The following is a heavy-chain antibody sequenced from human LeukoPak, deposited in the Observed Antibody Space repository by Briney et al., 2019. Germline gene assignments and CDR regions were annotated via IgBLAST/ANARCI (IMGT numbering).Heavy chain of an antibody. Sequence: SETLSLTCAVSGYSIRSSNWWGWIRQPPGKGLEWIGYIYYDGSIYYNPSLRSRVTMSVDTSKNQFSLRLNSVTAVDTAVYYCARKPDSRNWFDPWGQGTLVIVSS. V-gene: IGHV4-28*05. CDR2: IYYDGSI. J-gene: IGHJ5*02. CDR3: ARKPDSRNWFDP. CDR1: GYSIRSSNW. D-gene: IGHD6-13*01.